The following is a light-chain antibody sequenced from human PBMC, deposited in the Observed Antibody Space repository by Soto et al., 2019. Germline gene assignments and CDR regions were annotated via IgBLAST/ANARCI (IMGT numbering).Light chain of an antibody. V-gene: IGKV3-20*01. Sequence: EIVLTQSPGTLSLSPGERATLSCRASQSVYTNYLAWYQQKPGQAPRLLIYGASSRATDIPDRFSGSGSGTDFTLTISRLEPEDFAVYYCQQYYGSPGITFGQGTKVDI. CDR3: QQYYGSPGIT. CDR2: GAS. CDR1: QSVYTNY. J-gene: IGKJ1*01.